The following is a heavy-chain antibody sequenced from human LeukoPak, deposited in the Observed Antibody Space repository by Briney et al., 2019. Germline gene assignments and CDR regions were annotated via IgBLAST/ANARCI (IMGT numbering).Heavy chain of an antibody. V-gene: IGHV3-53*01. D-gene: IGHD3-10*01. Sequence: GGSLRLSCVASGFTVSSNYMSWVRQAPGKGLEWVSVIYSGGSTYYADSVKGRFTISRDNSKNTLYLQMNSLRAEDTAVYYCESGSGSYRTPYYYMDVWGTGTTVTVSS. J-gene: IGHJ6*03. CDR3: ESGSGSYRTPYYYMDV. CDR2: IYSGGST. CDR1: GFTVSSNY.